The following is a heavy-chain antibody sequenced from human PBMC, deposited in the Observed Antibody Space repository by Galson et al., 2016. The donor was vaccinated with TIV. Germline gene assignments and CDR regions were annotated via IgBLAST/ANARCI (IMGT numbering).Heavy chain of an antibody. Sequence: ETLSLTCTVSGDALSSDNYYWSWVRQPAGKGLEWIGRVYAGGSTIYNPSLMSRLTISVDTSKNQLSLKLTSVPAADTAIYYCAREGAVRWPSNGFDIWGQGTMVTISS. CDR1: GDALSSDNYY. V-gene: IGHV4-61*10. D-gene: IGHD4-23*01. CDR3: AREGAVRWPSNGFDI. CDR2: VYAGGST. J-gene: IGHJ3*02.